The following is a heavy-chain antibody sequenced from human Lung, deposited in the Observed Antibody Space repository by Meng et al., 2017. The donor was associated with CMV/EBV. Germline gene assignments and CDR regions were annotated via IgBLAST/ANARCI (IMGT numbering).Heavy chain of an antibody. J-gene: IGHJ4*02. V-gene: IGHV4-4*02. CDR2: IYHSGST. CDR1: CASISSSNG. CDR3: ARVGQWLPIDY. Sequence: VQLQWSGTGLVRLSGTPSLTCAVSCASISSSNGWSWVRQPPGKWLEWIGEIYHSGSTNYNPSLKSRVTISVDKSKNQFSLNLSSVTAADTAVYYCARVGQWLPIDYWGQGTLVTVSS. D-gene: IGHD6-19*01.